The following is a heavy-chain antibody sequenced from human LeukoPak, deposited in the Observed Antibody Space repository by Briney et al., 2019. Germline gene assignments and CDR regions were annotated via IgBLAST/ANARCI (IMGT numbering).Heavy chain of an antibody. CDR3: ASYITMVRGVLGRGINY. D-gene: IGHD3-10*01. CDR2: INPNSGGT. CDR1: GYSFADYY. J-gene: IGHJ4*02. Sequence: ASVKVSCKASGYSFADYYMHWVRQAPGQGLEWMGWINPNSGGTNYAQKFQGRVTMTRDTSISTAYMELSRLRSDDTAVYYCASYITMVRGVLGRGINYWGQGTLVTVSS. V-gene: IGHV1-2*02.